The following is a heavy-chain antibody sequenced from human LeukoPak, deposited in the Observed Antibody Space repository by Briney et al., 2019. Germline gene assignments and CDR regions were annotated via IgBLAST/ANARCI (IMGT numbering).Heavy chain of an antibody. CDR2: INNGGSST. J-gene: IGHJ4*02. CDR3: ARVRSAAAVDY. Sequence: PGGSLRLSCAASGFTFSSYWMHWVRQAPGRGLVWVSRINNGGSSTSYADSVKGRFTISRDNAKNTLHLQMNSLRAEDTAVYYCARVRSAAAVDYWGQGTLVTVSS. V-gene: IGHV3-74*01. CDR1: GFTFSSYW.